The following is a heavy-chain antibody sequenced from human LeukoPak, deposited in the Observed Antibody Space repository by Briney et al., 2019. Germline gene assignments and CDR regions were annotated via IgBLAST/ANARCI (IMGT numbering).Heavy chain of an antibody. D-gene: IGHD6-13*01. J-gene: IGHJ6*02. CDR2: IRYDGSNK. CDR1: GFTFSSYG. Sequence: PGGSLRLSCAASGFTFSSYGMHWVRQAPGKGLEWVAFIRYDGSNKYYADSVKGRFTISRDNSKNTLYLQMNSLRAEDTAVYYCAKVSYSSSWYSPFDYYYYGMDVWGQGTPVTVSS. CDR3: AKVSYSSSWYSPFDYYYYGMDV. V-gene: IGHV3-30*02.